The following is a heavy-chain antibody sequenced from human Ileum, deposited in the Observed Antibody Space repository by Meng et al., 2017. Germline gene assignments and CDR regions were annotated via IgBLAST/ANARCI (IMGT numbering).Heavy chain of an antibody. CDR3: AREGSWFGADY. Sequence: QLQLGGAGLLKPSEPRSLTCSGYGSSFTGYSWTWIRQSPGKGLEWIGEVNHDGGTNYSPPLKSRVIISIDTSKNQFSLKLTAVTATDAAVYYCAREGSWFGADYWGQGTLVTVSS. J-gene: IGHJ4*02. CDR2: VNHDGGT. V-gene: IGHV4-34*02. D-gene: IGHD3-10*01. CDR1: GSSFTGYS.